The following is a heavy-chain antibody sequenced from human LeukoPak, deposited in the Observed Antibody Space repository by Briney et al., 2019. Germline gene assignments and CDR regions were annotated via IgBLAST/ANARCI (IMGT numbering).Heavy chain of an antibody. Sequence: GGSLRLSCAASGFTFSNYALTWVRQAPGKGLEWVSFISGTGGSTYYADSVRGRFTISRDNSKNTLFLQMNSLRAEDTAVYYCAKDPVGSSGWYYFDYWGQGTLVTVSS. V-gene: IGHV3-23*01. CDR1: GFTFSNYA. CDR2: ISGTGGST. J-gene: IGHJ4*02. CDR3: AKDPVGSSGWYYFDY. D-gene: IGHD6-19*01.